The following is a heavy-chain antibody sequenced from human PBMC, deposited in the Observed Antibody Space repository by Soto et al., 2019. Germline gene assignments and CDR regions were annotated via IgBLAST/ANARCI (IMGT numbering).Heavy chain of an antibody. CDR2: ISAYNGNT. D-gene: IGHD5-18*01. V-gene: IGHV1-18*04. J-gene: IGHJ5*02. CDR3: ARGSPWIPTNWFDP. CDR1: GYTFTSYG. Sequence: ASVKVSCKASGYTFTSYGISWVRQAPGQGLEWMGWISAYNGNTNYAQKLQGRVTMTTDTSTGTAYMELRSLRSDDTAVYYCARGSPWIPTNWFDPWGQGTLVTVSS.